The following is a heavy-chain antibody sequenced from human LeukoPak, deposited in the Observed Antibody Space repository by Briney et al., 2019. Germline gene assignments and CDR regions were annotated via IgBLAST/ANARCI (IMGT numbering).Heavy chain of an antibody. Sequence: SETLSLTCTVSGGSVSTSDYYWGWIRQSPVKGLEWIGDVFYTGKTNYNPSLRGRATISIDTSKNQFSLKLTYVTAADSAVYYCARVFDSWGQGTLVPVSS. V-gene: IGHV4-39*07. CDR3: ARVFDS. J-gene: IGHJ4*02. CDR1: GGSVSTSDYY. CDR2: VFYTGKT.